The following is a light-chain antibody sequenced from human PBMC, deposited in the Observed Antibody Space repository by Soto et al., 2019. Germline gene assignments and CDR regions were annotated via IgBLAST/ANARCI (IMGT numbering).Light chain of an antibody. Sequence: QSALTQPASVSGSPGQSITVSCTGTSSDVGGYNFVSWYQQHPGKAPKLMIYEVTSRPSGVSNRFSGSKSGNTASLTISGLQAEDEAVYYCNSYTTSSTLVFGTGTKLTVL. CDR1: SSDVGGYNF. V-gene: IGLV2-14*03. CDR3: NSYTTSSTLV. J-gene: IGLJ1*01. CDR2: EVT.